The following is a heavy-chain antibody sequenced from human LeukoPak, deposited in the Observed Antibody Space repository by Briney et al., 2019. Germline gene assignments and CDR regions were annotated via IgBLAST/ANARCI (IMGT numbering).Heavy chain of an antibody. CDR2: ITSTSNHI. D-gene: IGHD3-10*01. CDR1: GFSFSTYD. Sequence: GGSLRLSCVASGFSFSTYDMNWVRQAPGKGLEWVSAITSTSNHINYADSVKGRFTISRDNSKNTLYLQMNSLRAEDTAVYYCAKDRAVRGVWPGMDVWGQGTTVTVSS. J-gene: IGHJ6*02. V-gene: IGHV3-21*01. CDR3: AKDRAVRGVWPGMDV.